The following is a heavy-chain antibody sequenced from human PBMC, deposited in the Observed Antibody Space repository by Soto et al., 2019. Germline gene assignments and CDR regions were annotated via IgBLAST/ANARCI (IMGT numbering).Heavy chain of an antibody. CDR3: ERGQIVMLN. V-gene: IGHV4-31*11. CDR1: GGSIISDTYY. J-gene: IGHJ4*02. Sequence: SESLSLTFAVFGGSIISDTYYWSWIRQYPGRGLEWIGYISHNSVTWYNPSLQSQVNISIDKSANHFSLTLKSVTAADTDVYYCERGQIVMLNWGQGTLVTVSS. D-gene: IGHD3-16*01. CDR2: ISHNSVT.